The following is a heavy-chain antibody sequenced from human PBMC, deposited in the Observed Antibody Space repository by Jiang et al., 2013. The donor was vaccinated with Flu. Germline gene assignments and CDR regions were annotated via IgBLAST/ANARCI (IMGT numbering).Heavy chain of an antibody. Sequence: GAEVKMPGSSVKVSCKASGGTFSSYAISWVRQAPGQGLEWMGRIIPILGIANYAQKFQGRVTITADESTSTAYMELSSLRSEDTAVYYCARDPSGYSGTQRGAFDIWGQGTMVTVSS. V-gene: IGHV1-69*04. J-gene: IGHJ3*02. D-gene: IGHD5-12*01. CDR1: GGTFSSYA. CDR3: ARDPSGYSGTQRGAFDI. CDR2: IIPILGIA.